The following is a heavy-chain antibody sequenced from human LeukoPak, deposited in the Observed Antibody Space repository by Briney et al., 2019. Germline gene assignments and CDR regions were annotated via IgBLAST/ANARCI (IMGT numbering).Heavy chain of an antibody. CDR2: MNPNSGNT. Sequence: ASEKVSCKASGYTFTSYDINWVRQATGHGLEWMGWMNPNSGNTGYAQKFQGRVTMTRNTSINTAYMELSSLRSEDTAVYYCARVAVAGNYYYYMDVWGKGTTVTISS. V-gene: IGHV1-8*01. CDR1: GYTFTSYD. D-gene: IGHD6-19*01. CDR3: ARVAVAGNYYYYMDV. J-gene: IGHJ6*03.